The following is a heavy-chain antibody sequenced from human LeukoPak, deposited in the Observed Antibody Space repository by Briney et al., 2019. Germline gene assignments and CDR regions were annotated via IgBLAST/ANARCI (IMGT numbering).Heavy chain of an antibody. CDR1: GFTFSSYG. D-gene: IGHD3-22*01. CDR3: AKPRGLNYDSSGYYY. V-gene: IGHV3-23*01. J-gene: IGHJ4*02. Sequence: SGGSLRLSCAASGFTFSSYGMSWVRQAPGKGLEWVSAISGSGGSTYYADSVKGRFTISRDNSKNTLYLQMNSLRAEDTAVYYCAKPRGLNYDSSGYYYWGQGTLVTVSS. CDR2: ISGSGGST.